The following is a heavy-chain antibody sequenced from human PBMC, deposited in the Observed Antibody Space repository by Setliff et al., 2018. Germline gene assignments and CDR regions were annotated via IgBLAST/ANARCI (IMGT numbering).Heavy chain of an antibody. J-gene: IGHJ4*02. CDR1: GGSFSTYY. D-gene: IGHD3-10*01. Sequence: SETLSLTCAVYGGSFSTYYWIWIRQPPGKGLEWIGEINHSGSTNYNPSLKSRVTISVDTSKNQFSLKLSSVTAADTAVYYCASFPVGLVRGVIINYFDYWGQGTLVTVSS. V-gene: IGHV4-34*01. CDR3: ASFPVGLVRGVIINYFDY. CDR2: INHSGST.